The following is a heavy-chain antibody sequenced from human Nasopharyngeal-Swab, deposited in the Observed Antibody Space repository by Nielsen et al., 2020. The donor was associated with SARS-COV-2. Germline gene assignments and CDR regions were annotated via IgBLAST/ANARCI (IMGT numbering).Heavy chain of an antibody. CDR1: GFTVSSNY. V-gene: IGHV3-53*01. CDR3: ARGVNPPPDY. CDR2: IYSGGST. J-gene: IGHJ4*02. D-gene: IGHD1-14*01. Sequence: GESLKISCAASGFTVSSNYMSWVRQAPGKGLEWVSVIYSGGSTYYADSVKGRFTISRDNSKNTLYLQVNSLRAEDTAVYYCARGVNPPPDYWGQGTLVIVSS.